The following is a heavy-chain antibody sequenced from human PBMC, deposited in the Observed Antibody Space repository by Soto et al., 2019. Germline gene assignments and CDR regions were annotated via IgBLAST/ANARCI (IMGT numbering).Heavy chain of an antibody. CDR1: GGSFSGYY. D-gene: IGHD3-22*01. CDR2: INHSGST. CDR3: ARGSYDSSGYYTRVFDF. J-gene: IGHJ4*02. V-gene: IGHV4-34*01. Sequence: PSETLSLTCAVYGGSFSGYYWSWIRQPPGKGLEWIGEINHSGSTNYNPSLKSRVTISVDTSKNQFSLKLSSVTAADTAVYYCARGSYDSSGYYTRVFDFWGPGTLVTVSS.